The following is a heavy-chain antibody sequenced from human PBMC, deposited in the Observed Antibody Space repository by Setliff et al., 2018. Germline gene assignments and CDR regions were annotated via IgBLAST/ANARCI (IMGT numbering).Heavy chain of an antibody. CDR3: TVYNIGSSKDHY. CDR2: IYYSGST. CDR1: GGSISSHY. Sequence: SETLSLTCTVSGGSISSHYWSWIRQPPGKGLEWIGSIYYSGSTNYNPSLKSRVTISVDTSKNQVSLKLSSVTAADTALYYCTVYNIGSSKDHYWGQGTPVTVSS. J-gene: IGHJ4*02. D-gene: IGHD3-22*01. V-gene: IGHV4-59*11.